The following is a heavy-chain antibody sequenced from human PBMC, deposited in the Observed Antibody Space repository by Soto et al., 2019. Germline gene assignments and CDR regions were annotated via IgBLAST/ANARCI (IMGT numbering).Heavy chain of an antibody. V-gene: IGHV5-51*01. J-gene: IGHJ4*02. CDR3: ARRKKTGIAAAGCPDY. Sequence: EVQLVQSGAEVKKPGESLKISCKGSGYSFTSYWIGWVRQMPGKGLEWMGIIYPGDSDTRYSPSFQGQVTISADKSISTAYLQWSSLKASDTAMYYCARRKKTGIAAAGCPDYWGQGTLVTVSS. D-gene: IGHD6-13*01. CDR1: GYSFTSYW. CDR2: IYPGDSDT.